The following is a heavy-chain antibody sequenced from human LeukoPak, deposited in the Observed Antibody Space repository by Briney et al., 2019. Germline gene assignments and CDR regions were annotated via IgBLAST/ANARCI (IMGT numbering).Heavy chain of an antibody. CDR1: GGSISSYY. CDR3: ARVFSWSGYYWFDY. V-gene: IGHV4-59*01. D-gene: IGHD3-3*01. J-gene: IGHJ4*02. CDR2: IYYSGST. Sequence: SETLSLTCTVSGGSISSYYWSWIRQPPGKGLEWIGYIYYSGSTNYNPSLKSRVTISVDTSKNQFSLKLSSVTAADTAVYYCARVFSWSGYYWFDYWGQGTLVTVFS.